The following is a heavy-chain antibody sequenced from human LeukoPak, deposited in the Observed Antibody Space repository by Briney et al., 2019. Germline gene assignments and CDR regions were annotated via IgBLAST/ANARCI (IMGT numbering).Heavy chain of an antibody. CDR1: GGSISSSSYY. Sequence: SETLSLTCTVSGGSISSSSYYWGWIRQPPGKGLEWIGSIYYSGSTYYNPSLKSRVTISVDTSKNQFSLKLSSVTAADTAVYYCARVQWLPLDVFNFWGQGTMVTVSS. CDR3: ARVQWLPLDVFNF. J-gene: IGHJ3*01. V-gene: IGHV4-39*01. CDR2: IYYSGST. D-gene: IGHD3-22*01.